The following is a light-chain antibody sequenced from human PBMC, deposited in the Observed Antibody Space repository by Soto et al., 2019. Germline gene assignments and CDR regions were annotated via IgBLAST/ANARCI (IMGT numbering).Light chain of an antibody. CDR1: QSVSSN. CDR2: GAS. J-gene: IGKJ1*01. Sequence: MVMTQAAATLAVPPGERATLSCRASQSVSSNLAWYQQKPGQAPRLLIYGASTRATGVPTRFSGSGSGTEFTLTVSSLKSEDFAVYYCQHYHKWWTFGQGTKVDI. V-gene: IGKV3-15*01. CDR3: QHYHKWWT.